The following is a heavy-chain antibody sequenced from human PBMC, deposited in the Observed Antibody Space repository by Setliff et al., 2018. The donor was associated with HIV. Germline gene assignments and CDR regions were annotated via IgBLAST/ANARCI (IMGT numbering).Heavy chain of an antibody. CDR3: ARNPTGWGYCDY. D-gene: IGHD1-26*01. V-gene: IGHV1-3*04. Sequence: ASVKVSCKASGYTFTTYAMHWVRQAPGQGLEWMGWINTANTETKYSQTLQDRVTFTRDTSASTAYMELTGLTSEDTAVYYCARNPTGWGYCDYWGQGTLVTVSS. CDR1: GYTFTTYA. CDR2: INTANTET. J-gene: IGHJ4*02.